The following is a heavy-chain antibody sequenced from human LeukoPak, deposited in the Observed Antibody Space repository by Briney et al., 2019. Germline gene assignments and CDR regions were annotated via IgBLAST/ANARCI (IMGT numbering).Heavy chain of an antibody. CDR1: GGSISSYY. CDR2: IYYSGST. Sequence: SETLSLTCTVSGGSISSYYWSWIRQPPGKGLEWIGYIYYSGSTYYNPCLKSRVTISVDTSKNEFSLRLSSVTAADTAVYYCAHFRGGAFDFWGRGTMVTVSS. J-gene: IGHJ3*01. CDR3: AHFRGGAFDF. V-gene: IGHV4-59*04. D-gene: IGHD3-16*01.